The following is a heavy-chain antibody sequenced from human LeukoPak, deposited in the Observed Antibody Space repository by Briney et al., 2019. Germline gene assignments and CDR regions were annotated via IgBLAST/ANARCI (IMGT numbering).Heavy chain of an antibody. D-gene: IGHD2-2*01. V-gene: IGHV3-48*01. J-gene: IGHJ6*02. CDR3: ARDHFSSRHRNGMDV. CDR1: GFTFSSYS. Sequence: PGGSLRLSCAASGFTFSSYSMNWVRQAPGKGLEWVSYISSSSSTIYYADSVKGRFTISRDNAKNSLYLQMNSLGAEDTAVYYCARDHFSSRHRNGMDVWGQGTTVTVSS. CDR2: ISSSSSTI.